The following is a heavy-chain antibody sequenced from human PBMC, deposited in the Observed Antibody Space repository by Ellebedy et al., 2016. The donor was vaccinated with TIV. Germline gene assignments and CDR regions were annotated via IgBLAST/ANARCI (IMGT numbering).Heavy chain of an antibody. V-gene: IGHV3-30-3*01. CDR1: GFTFSNYA. Sequence: GGSLRLSXAASGFTFSNYALHWVRQAPGKGLEWVALISYDGTNKYYADSVKGRFTISRDNSKSTLYLQMNSLRAEDTAVYYCASNYATYYDILTGYVFDYWGQGTLVTVPS. CDR2: ISYDGTNK. D-gene: IGHD3-9*01. J-gene: IGHJ4*02. CDR3: ASNYATYYDILTGYVFDY.